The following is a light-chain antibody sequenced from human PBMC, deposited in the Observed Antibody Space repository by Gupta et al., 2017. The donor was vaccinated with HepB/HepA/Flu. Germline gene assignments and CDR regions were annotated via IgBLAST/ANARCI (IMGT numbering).Light chain of an antibody. J-gene: IGLJ1*01. CDR2: EVS. Sequence: QSALTQPASVSGSPGQSITISCTGTKRDVGNYNFVSWYQHHPCKAPILIVYEVSKCTAGVSNRFSGSKAGNTASLTISGRQTEDDGDYYGCSYAGGSTLAFGTGTKVTVL. CDR3: CSYAGGSTLA. CDR1: KRDVGNYNF. V-gene: IGLV2-23*02.